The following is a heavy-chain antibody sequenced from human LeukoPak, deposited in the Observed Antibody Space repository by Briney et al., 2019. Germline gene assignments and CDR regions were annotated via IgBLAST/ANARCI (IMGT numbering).Heavy chain of an antibody. J-gene: IGHJ6*02. Sequence: SVKVSCKASGGTFSSYAISWVRQAPGQGLEWMGRIIPILGIANYAQKFQGRVTITADKSTSTAYMELSSLRSEDTAVYYCAGGISTRHFYYGMDVWGQGTTVTVSS. V-gene: IGHV1-69*04. CDR1: GGTFSSYA. CDR3: AGGISTRHFYYGMDV. CDR2: IIPILGIA.